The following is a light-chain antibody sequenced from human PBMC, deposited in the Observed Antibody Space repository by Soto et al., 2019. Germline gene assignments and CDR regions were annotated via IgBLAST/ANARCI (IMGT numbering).Light chain of an antibody. J-gene: IGKJ4*01. CDR2: DAS. CDR3: QQYNNSTLT. V-gene: IGKV3-15*01. CDR1: QSVGRH. Sequence: EIVMTHSPATLSVSPGWRSTLSCRASQSVGRHLAWYQQRPGQAPRLLMYDASTRATGIPARLSGSGYGTEFTITISSMKYDDFEVYYCQQYNNSTLTFGGGTKVDIK.